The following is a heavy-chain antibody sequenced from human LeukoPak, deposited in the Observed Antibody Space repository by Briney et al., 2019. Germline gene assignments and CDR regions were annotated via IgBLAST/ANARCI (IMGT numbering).Heavy chain of an antibody. CDR1: GGTFSSYA. V-gene: IGHV1-69*13. CDR2: IIPIFGTA. CDR3: ASALGSSGTTVTRRLPEGYFDY. J-gene: IGHJ4*02. Sequence: SVKVSCKASGGTFSSYAISWVRQAPGQGLEWMGGIIPIFGTANYAQKFQGRVTITADESTGTAYMELSSLRSEDTAVYYCASALGSSGTTVTRRLPEGYFDYWGQGTLVTVSS. D-gene: IGHD4-11*01.